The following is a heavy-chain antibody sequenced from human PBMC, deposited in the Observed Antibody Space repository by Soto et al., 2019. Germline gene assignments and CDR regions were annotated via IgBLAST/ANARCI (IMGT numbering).Heavy chain of an antibody. Sequence: QVQLVQSGAEVKKTGASVKVSCKASGYSFRSHGISWMRQAPGQGLEWMGRISAYNGNTNYAQKLQGRVTMTTDTSTNTAYMELRSLRSDDTAMYYCARFEYRSTDPLGYAFDIWGQGTMVTVSS. CDR1: GYSFRSHG. V-gene: IGHV1-18*01. CDR2: ISAYNGNT. D-gene: IGHD6-6*01. J-gene: IGHJ3*02. CDR3: ARFEYRSTDPLGYAFDI.